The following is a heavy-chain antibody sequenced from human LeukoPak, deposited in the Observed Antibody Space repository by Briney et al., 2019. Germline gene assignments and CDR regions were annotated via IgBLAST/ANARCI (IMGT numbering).Heavy chain of an antibody. CDR2: IIPIFGTA. V-gene: IGHV1-69*06. D-gene: IGHD2-2*01. Sequence: ASVKVSCKASGGTFSSYAISWVRQAPGQGLEWMGGIIPIFGTANYAQKFQGRVTITADKSTSTAYMELSSLRSDDTAVYYCAGSIVVVPAAMRYYGMDVWGKGTTVTVSS. CDR1: GGTFSSYA. J-gene: IGHJ6*04. CDR3: AGSIVVVPAAMRYYGMDV.